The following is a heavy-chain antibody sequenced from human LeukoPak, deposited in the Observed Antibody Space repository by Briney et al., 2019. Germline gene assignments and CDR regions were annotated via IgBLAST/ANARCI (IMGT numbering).Heavy chain of an antibody. CDR3: ARDSRMTTVTTWPGY. CDR1: GYTFTGYY. J-gene: IGHJ4*02. Sequence: ASVKVSCKASGYTFTGYYMHWVRRAPGQGLEWMGRINPNSGGTNYAQKFQGRVTMTRDTSISTAYMELSRLRSDDTAVYYCARDSRMTTVTTWPGYWGQGTLVTVSS. CDR2: INPNSGGT. V-gene: IGHV1-2*06. D-gene: IGHD4-17*01.